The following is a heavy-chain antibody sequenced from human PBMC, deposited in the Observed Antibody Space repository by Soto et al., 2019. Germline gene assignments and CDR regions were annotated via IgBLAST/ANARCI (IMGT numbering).Heavy chain of an antibody. CDR1: GGTFSSYA. CDR2: IIPIFGTA. Sequence: SVKVSCKASGGTFSSYAISWVRPAPGQGLEWMGGIIPIFGTANYAQKFQGRVTITADESTSTAYMELSSLRSEDTAVYYCARDKPHSDYDILTGYYTAYYGMDVWGQGTTVTVSS. CDR3: ARDKPHSDYDILTGYYTAYYGMDV. V-gene: IGHV1-69*13. D-gene: IGHD3-9*01. J-gene: IGHJ6*02.